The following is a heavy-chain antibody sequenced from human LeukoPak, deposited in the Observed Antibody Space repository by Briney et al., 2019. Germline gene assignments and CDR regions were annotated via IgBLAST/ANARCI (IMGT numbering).Heavy chain of an antibody. CDR1: GFTFSSYS. CDR3: ARGGVVVASKVDY. V-gene: IGHV3-21*01. CDR2: ISSSSSYI. Sequence: GALRLSCAASGFTFSSYSMNWVRQAPGKGLEWVSSISSSSSYIYYADSVKGRFTISRDNAKNSLYLQMNSLRAEDTAVYYCARGGVVVASKVDYWGQGTLVTVSS. D-gene: IGHD2-15*01. J-gene: IGHJ4*02.